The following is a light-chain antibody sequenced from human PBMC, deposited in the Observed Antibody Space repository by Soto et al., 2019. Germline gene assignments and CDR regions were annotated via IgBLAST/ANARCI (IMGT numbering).Light chain of an antibody. V-gene: IGKV3-20*01. CDR2: GAS. J-gene: IGKJ1*01. CDR3: QQYESSVT. Sequence: EIVLTQSPGSLSLSPGEGATLSCRASQSVSSSFFAWYQQKPGQAPSLLIYGASRRATGVPDRFSGSGSGTDFTLSISRLEPEDFAVYYCQQYESSVTFGQGTKVEIK. CDR1: QSVSSSF.